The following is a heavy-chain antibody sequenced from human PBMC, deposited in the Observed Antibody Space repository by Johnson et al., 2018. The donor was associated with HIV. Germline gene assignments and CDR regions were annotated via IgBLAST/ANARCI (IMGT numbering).Heavy chain of an antibody. J-gene: IGHJ3*02. CDR2: ISWNSGSI. CDR1: GFTFDDYA. Sequence: EVQLVESGGGLVQPGRSLRLSCAASGFTFDDYAMHWVRQAPGKGLEWVSGISWNSGSIGYADSVKGRFTISRDNAKNSLYLQMNSLRAEDTAVYYCARTRQGAFDIWGQGTMVTVSS. CDR3: ARTRQGAFDI. V-gene: IGHV3-9*01. D-gene: IGHD1-14*01.